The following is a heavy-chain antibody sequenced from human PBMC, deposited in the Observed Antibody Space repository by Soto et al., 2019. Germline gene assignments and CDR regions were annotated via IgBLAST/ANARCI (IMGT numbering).Heavy chain of an antibody. V-gene: IGHV4-31*03. CDR2: IDYSGGT. D-gene: IGHD5-12*01. Sequence: QVQLQESGPGLVKPSQTLSLTCTVSGGSISNDGYYWGWIRQLPGKGLEYIGYIDYSGGTNYNPSLFCRATISVDTANNQVSLRLTSVTDANTAIDACASEESNVAKSGYDSPYWFDHWGQGILVTVSS. CDR1: GGSISNDGYY. CDR3: ASEESNVAKSGYDSPYWFDH. J-gene: IGHJ5*02.